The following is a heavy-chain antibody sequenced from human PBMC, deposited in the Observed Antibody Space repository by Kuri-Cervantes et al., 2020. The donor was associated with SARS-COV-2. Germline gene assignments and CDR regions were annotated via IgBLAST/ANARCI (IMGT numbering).Heavy chain of an antibody. CDR3: GRGRLRGVPNYYYYYMEV. V-gene: IGHV1-69*13. J-gene: IGHJ6*03. Sequence: SVKVSCKASGYTFTGYYMHWVRQAPGQGLEWMGGIIPMFGTVKYAQKFQGRLTVTADDSTSIAYMELSGLSSEDTAVYYCGRGRLRGVPNYYYYYMEVWGKGTTVTVSS. CDR2: IIPMFGTV. D-gene: IGHD3-10*01. CDR1: GYTFTGYY.